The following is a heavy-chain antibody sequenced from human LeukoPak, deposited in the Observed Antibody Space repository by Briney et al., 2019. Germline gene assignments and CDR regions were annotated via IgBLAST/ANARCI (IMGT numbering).Heavy chain of an antibody. Sequence: GASVNVSCKASGYTFTVYHMHWVRRAPGQGLEWMGRINPNSGDTNYAQKFQGRVTMTRDTSISTAYMELSRLRSDDTAVYYCARDYCSSTSCLFDYWGQGALVTVSS. V-gene: IGHV1-2*06. CDR2: INPNSGDT. J-gene: IGHJ4*02. D-gene: IGHD2-2*01. CDR1: GYTFTVYH. CDR3: ARDYCSSTSCLFDY.